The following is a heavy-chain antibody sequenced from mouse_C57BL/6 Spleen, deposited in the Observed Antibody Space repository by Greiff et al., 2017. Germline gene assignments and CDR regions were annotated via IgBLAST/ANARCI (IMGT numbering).Heavy chain of an antibody. CDR1: GYTFTGYW. J-gene: IGHJ1*03. Sequence: QVQLQQSGAELMKPGASVKLSCKATGYTFTGYWIEWVKQRPGHGLEWIGEILPGSGSTNYNEKFKGKATFTADKSSNTAYMQLISLTTEDSAIYYCARRGTLYSNRYFDVWGTGTTVTVSS. CDR3: ARRGTLYSNRYFDV. CDR2: ILPGSGST. V-gene: IGHV1-9*01. D-gene: IGHD2-5*01.